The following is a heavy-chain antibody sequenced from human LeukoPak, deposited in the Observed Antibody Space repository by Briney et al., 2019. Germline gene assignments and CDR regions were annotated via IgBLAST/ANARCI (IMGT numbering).Heavy chain of an antibody. CDR3: VREVVPAARWFDP. CDR2: INPNSGGT. D-gene: IGHD2-2*01. J-gene: IGHJ5*02. CDR1: GYTFTGYY. Sequence: ASVKVSCKASGYTFTGYYMHWVRQAPGQGLEWMGWINPNSGGTNYAQKFQGRVTMTRDTSISTAYMELSRLRSDDTAVYYCVREVVPAARWFDPWGQGTLVTVSS. V-gene: IGHV1-2*02.